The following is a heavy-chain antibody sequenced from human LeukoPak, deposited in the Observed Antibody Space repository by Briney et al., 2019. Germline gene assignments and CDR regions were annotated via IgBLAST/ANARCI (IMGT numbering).Heavy chain of an antibody. Sequence: SETLSLTCTVSGGSISSGGYYWSWIRQHPGKGLEWIGYIYYSGNTYYKPSLQSRVTISKDTSNNQFSLKLSSVTTADTAVYYCARSLLNVDLSGPTNFDYWGQGTLVTVSS. J-gene: IGHJ4*02. V-gene: IGHV4-31*03. CDR1: GGSISSGGYY. CDR2: IYYSGNT. CDR3: ARSLLNVDLSGPTNFDY. D-gene: IGHD5-12*01.